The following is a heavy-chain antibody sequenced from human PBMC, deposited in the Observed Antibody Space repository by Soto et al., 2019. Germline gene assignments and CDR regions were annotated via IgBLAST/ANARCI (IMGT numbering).Heavy chain of an antibody. CDR3: ARGAVGATGDRFYYYGMDV. CDR2: ISAYNGNT. J-gene: IGHJ6*02. V-gene: IGHV1-18*01. Sequence: GASVKVSCKASGYTFTSYGISWVRQAPGQGLEWMGWISAYNGNTNYAQKPQGRVTMTTDTSASTAYMELSSLRSDDTAVYYCARGAVGATGDRFYYYGMDVWGQGTTVTVSS. CDR1: GYTFTSYG. D-gene: IGHD1-26*01.